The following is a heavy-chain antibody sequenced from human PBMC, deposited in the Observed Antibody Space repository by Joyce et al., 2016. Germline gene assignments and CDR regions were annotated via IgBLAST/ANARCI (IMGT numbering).Heavy chain of an antibody. CDR3: ARSSSRDGYNSIDS. CDR1: GFIFRSYG. Sequence: QVQLVESGGGVLQAGRSLRLSCVVSGFIFRSYGSHWVRQAPGKGLEWVAVIWYDGSTAFYADSLKGRFNISRDNLENTMYLDLNSLEVGDTAVYYCARSSSRDGYNSIDSWGQGTLVAVS. V-gene: IGHV3-33*01. D-gene: IGHD5-24*01. J-gene: IGHJ5*01. CDR2: IWYDGSTA.